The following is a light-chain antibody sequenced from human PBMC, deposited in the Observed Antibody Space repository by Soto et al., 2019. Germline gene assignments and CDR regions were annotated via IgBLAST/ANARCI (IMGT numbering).Light chain of an antibody. CDR3: QQRSNWLT. V-gene: IGKV3-11*01. J-gene: IGKJ1*01. CDR1: QSVSSY. CDR2: DAS. Sequence: EIVLTQSPATLSLSPGERATLYCRASQSVSSYLAWYQQKPGQAPRLLIYDASNRATGIPARFSGSGSGTDFTLTISSLEPEDFAVYYCQQRSNWLTFGQGTKVDI.